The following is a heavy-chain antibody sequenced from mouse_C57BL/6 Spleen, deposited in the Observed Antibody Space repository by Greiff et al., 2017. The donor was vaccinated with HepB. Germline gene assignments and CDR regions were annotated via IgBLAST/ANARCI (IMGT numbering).Heavy chain of an antibody. Sequence: EVQRVESGGGLVKPGGSLKLSCAASGFTFSDYGMHWVRQAPEKGLEWVAYISSGSSTIYYADTVKGRFTISRDNAKNTLFLQMTSLRSEDTAMDYCARRYYGNPHWYFDVWGTGTTVTVSS. CDR2: ISSGSSTI. V-gene: IGHV5-17*01. CDR1: GFTFSDYG. CDR3: ARRYYGNPHWYFDV. D-gene: IGHD2-1*01. J-gene: IGHJ1*03.